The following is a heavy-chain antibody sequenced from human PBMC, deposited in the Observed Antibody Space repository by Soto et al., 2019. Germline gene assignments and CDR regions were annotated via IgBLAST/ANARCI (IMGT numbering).Heavy chain of an antibody. Sequence: SETLSLTCAVYGGSFSGYYWSWIRQPPGKGLEWIGEINHSGSTNYNPSLKSRVTISVDTSKNQFSLKLSSVTAADTVVYYCARGIGWNYGMDVWGQGTTVTVSS. J-gene: IGHJ6*02. CDR2: INHSGST. V-gene: IGHV4-34*01. CDR3: ARGIGWNYGMDV. CDR1: GGSFSGYY. D-gene: IGHD2-15*01.